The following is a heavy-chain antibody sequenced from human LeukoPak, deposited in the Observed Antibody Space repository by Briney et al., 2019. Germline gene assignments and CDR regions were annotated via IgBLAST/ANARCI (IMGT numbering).Heavy chain of an antibody. CDR2: IGGSGGST. CDR3: AKVRPTYYYDSSGYPSRYSYFDY. Sequence: GGSLRLSCAASGFTFSSYAMSWVRQAPGKGLEWVSAIGGSGGSTYYADSVKGRFTISRDNSKNTLYLQMNSLRAEDTAVYYCAKVRPTYYYDSSGYPSRYSYFDYWGQGTLVTVSS. D-gene: IGHD3-22*01. V-gene: IGHV3-23*01. CDR1: GFTFSSYA. J-gene: IGHJ4*02.